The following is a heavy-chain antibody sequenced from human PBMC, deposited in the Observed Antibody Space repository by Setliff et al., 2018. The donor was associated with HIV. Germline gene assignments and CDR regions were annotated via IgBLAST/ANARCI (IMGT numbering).Heavy chain of an antibody. D-gene: IGHD3-3*01. J-gene: IGHJ5*02. V-gene: IGHV4-59*01. CDR2: IYYSGTT. CDR1: GGSINSYY. Sequence: PSETLSLTCTVSGGSINSYYWSWIRQPPGKGLEWIGYIYYSGTTNYNPSLKSRVTISVDTSNNQLSLKLSSLTAADTAVYYCARGGGPTIFGLDPWGQGTLVTVSS. CDR3: ARGGGPTIFGLDP.